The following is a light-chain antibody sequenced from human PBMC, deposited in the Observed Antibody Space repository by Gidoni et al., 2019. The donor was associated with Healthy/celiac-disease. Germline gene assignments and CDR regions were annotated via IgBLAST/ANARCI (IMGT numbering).Light chain of an antibody. Sequence: QSVLTQPPSVSGAPGQRVTISCTGSSSNIGAGYHVPWYQQLPGTAPKLLIYGNSNRPSGVPDRFSGSKSGTSASLAITGLQAEDEADYYCQSYDSSLSGVVFGGGTKLTVL. V-gene: IGLV1-40*01. J-gene: IGLJ2*01. CDR1: SSNIGAGYH. CDR2: GNS. CDR3: QSYDSSLSGVV.